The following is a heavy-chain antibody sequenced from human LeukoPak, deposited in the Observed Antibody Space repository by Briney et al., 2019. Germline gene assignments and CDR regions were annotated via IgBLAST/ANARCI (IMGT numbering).Heavy chain of an antibody. CDR2: INHSGST. J-gene: IGHJ4*02. D-gene: IGHD4-17*01. V-gene: IGHV4-34*01. CDR1: GGSFSGYY. CDR3: ARGSDYRVGYFDY. Sequence: SETLSLTCAVYGGSFSGYYWSWIRQPPGNGLEWIGEINHSGSTNYNPSPKSQVTISVDTSKNQFSLKLSSVTAADTAVYYCARGSDYRVGYFDYWGQGTLVTVSS.